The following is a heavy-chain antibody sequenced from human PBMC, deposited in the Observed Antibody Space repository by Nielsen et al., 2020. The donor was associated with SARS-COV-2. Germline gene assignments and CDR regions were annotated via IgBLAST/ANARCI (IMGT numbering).Heavy chain of an antibody. D-gene: IGHD5/OR15-5a*01. Sequence: SETLSLTCSVSGGSISGYYWSWIRQPPGKGLEWIGYIYYSGDTKYNPSLQSRLTISLDTSKNQFSLRLSSVTAADTAVYYCARRIVSIRRVGADNWFDPWGQGTLVTVSS. J-gene: IGHJ5*02. CDR1: GGSISGYY. V-gene: IGHV4-59*08. CDR3: ARRIVSIRRVGADNWFDP. CDR2: IYYSGDT.